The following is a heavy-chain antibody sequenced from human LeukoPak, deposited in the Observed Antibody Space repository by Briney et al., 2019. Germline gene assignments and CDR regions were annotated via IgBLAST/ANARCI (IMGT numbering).Heavy chain of an antibody. J-gene: IGHJ5*02. V-gene: IGHV2-5*02. D-gene: IGHD2-8*01. CDR1: GFSLSASGVG. CDR3: AHSPPSLMVYVPWFDP. Sequence: SGPTLVNPTQTLTLTCTFSGFSLSASGVGVGWIRQPPGKALEWLALIYWDDDKRYSPSLKSRLTITKDTSKNQVVLTMTNMDPVDTATYYCAHSPPSLMVYVPWFDPWGQGTLVTVSS. CDR2: IYWDDDK.